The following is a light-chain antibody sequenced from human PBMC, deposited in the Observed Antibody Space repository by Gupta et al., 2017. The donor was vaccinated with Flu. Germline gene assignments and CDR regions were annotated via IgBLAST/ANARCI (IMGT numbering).Light chain of an antibody. J-gene: IGLJ2*01. Sequence: QSVLTQPPSVSGAPGPRVTISCTGSSSNIGAGFDVHWYQQLPGTAPKLLIYGNNNRPSGLPDRFSGSKSGTSASLAITGLQAEDEADYYCQSYDSSLSGVVFGGGTKLTVL. V-gene: IGLV1-40*01. CDR3: QSYDSSLSGVV. CDR2: GNN. CDR1: SSNIGAGFD.